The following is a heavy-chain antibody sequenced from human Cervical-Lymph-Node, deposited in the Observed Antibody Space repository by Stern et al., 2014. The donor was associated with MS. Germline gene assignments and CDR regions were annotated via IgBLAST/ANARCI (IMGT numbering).Heavy chain of an antibody. Sequence: VQLEESGAEVKKPASSVKVSCKASGGTFNTSAISWVRQAPGQGLEWMGGIIPILGSTIYAQKFQGRVTFTADKSTSTAYMALSGLRYEDTAVYYCARDLGVGPSVSWGQGTVVTVSS. V-gene: IGHV1-69*06. CDR2: IIPILGST. CDR1: GGTFNTSA. CDR3: ARDLGVGPSVS. D-gene: IGHD5/OR15-5a*01. J-gene: IGHJ5*02.